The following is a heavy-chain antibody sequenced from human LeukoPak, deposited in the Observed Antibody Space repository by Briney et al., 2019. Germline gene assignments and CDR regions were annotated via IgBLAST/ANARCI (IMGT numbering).Heavy chain of an antibody. Sequence: SETLSLTCTVSGGSISSSSYYWGWIRQPPGKGLEWIGSIYYSGSTYYNPSLKSRVTISVDTSKNQFSLELSSVTAADTAVYYCARDDVDGNWFDPWGQGTLVTVSS. CDR2: IYYSGST. CDR1: GGSISSSSYY. CDR3: ARDDVDGNWFDP. J-gene: IGHJ5*02. V-gene: IGHV4-39*07. D-gene: IGHD3-16*01.